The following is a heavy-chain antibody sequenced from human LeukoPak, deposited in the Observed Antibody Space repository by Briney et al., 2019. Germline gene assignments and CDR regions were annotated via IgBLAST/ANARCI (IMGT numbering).Heavy chain of an antibody. D-gene: IGHD4-17*01. Sequence: SETLSLTCAVSGDSISSDGYSWSWIRQPPGKGLEWIGYIYHSGTTYYNPSLKSRVTISVDRSKNQFSLKLSSVTAADTAVYYCARVTTVTTFDYWGQGTLVTVSS. CDR1: GDSISSDGYS. J-gene: IGHJ4*02. CDR3: ARVTTVTTFDY. CDR2: IYHSGTT. V-gene: IGHV4-30-2*01.